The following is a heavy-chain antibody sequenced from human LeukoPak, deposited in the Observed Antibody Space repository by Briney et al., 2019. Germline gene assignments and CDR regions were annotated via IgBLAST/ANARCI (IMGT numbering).Heavy chain of an antibody. J-gene: IGHJ4*02. CDR2: ISGGGDNT. CDR1: GFTFSSYA. CDR3: AKVRGYYYDSSDDY. D-gene: IGHD3-22*01. Sequence: GGSLRLSCVASGFTFSSYAMTWVRQAPGKGLNWASAISGGGDNTHYADSVKGRLTISRDNSKNTLYLQMNSLRAEDTAVYYCAKVRGYYYDSSDDYWGQGTLVTVSS. V-gene: IGHV3-23*01.